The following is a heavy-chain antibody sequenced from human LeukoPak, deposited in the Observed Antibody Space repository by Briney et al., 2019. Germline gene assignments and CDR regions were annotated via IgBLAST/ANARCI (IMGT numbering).Heavy chain of an antibody. Sequence: PSETLSLTCTVSGGSISSGGYYWSWIRQHPGKGLEWIGYIYYSGSTNYNPSLKSRVTISVDTSKNQFSLKLSSVTAADTAVYYCARAPTTVPPRGYYYGMDVWGKGTTVTVSS. CDR2: IYYSGST. J-gene: IGHJ6*04. CDR1: GGSISSGGYY. CDR3: ARAPTTVPPRGYYYGMDV. D-gene: IGHD4-17*01. V-gene: IGHV4-61*08.